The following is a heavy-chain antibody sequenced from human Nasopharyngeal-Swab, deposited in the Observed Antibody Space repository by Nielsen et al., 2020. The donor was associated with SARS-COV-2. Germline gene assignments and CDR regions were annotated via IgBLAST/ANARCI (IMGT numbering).Heavy chain of an antibody. V-gene: IGHV1-8*01. J-gene: IGHJ3*02. CDR2: MNPNNGNT. CDR3: ARGVTGTVVVPAATDGGGGDDAFDI. Sequence: WVRQAPGQGLEWMGWMNPNNGNTGYAQKFQGRVTMTRNTSISTAYMELSSLRSEDTAVYYCARGVTGTVVVPAATDGGGGDDAFDIWGQGTMVTVSS. D-gene: IGHD2-2*01.